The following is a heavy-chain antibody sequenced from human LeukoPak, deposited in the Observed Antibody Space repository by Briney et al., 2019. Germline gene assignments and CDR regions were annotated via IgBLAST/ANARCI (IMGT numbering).Heavy chain of an antibody. V-gene: IGHV4-59*01. D-gene: IGHD4-17*01. CDR1: GXSINGYY. CDR3: ARGIMTTVPTFDY. CDR2: VYYSAST. Sequence: SETLSLTCTVSGXSINGYYWSWIRQPPGKGQEWIGYVYYSASTNYSPSLKSRVTISVDTSKKQFSLRLSSVTAAETAVYYCARGIMTTVPTFDYWGQGILVTVSS. J-gene: IGHJ4*02.